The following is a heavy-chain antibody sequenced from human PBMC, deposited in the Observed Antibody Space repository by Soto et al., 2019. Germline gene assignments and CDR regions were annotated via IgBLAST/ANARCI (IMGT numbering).Heavy chain of an antibody. J-gene: IGHJ3*02. CDR3: AKDDCCSGSGCSACAFDI. CDR1: GFTFDDYA. D-gene: IGHD3-10*01. V-gene: IGHV3-9*01. CDR2: ISWSGVTT. Sequence: GGSLRLSCAASGFTFDDYAMHWVRQAPGKGLEWVSGISWSGVTTDYADSVRGRFTISRDTSKNTLYLQMSGLRAEDTAVYYCAKDDCCSGSGCSACAFDIWGQGTTVTVSS.